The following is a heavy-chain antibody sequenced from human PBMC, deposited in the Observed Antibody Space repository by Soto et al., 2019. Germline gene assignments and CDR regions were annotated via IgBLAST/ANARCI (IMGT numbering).Heavy chain of an antibody. CDR3: ASGRSY. CDR1: GYTFTSHG. Sequence: GASVKVSCKASGYTFTSHGITWVRQAPGQGLEWMGGFDPEDGETIYAQKFQGRVTMTEDTSTDTAYMELSSLRSEDTAVYYCASGRSYWGQGTLVTVSS. CDR2: FDPEDGET. J-gene: IGHJ4*02. V-gene: IGHV1-24*01. D-gene: IGHD1-26*01.